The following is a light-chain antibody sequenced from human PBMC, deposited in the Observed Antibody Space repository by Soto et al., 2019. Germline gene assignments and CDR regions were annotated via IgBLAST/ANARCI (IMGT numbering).Light chain of an antibody. CDR2: GAS. V-gene: IGKV3-20*01. CDR3: QQYVRSPWT. CDR1: QSVSSNN. J-gene: IGKJ1*01. Sequence: EIVLTQSPGTLSLSPGERATLSCRASQSVSSNNLAWYQQRPGQAPRVVIYGASTRATGIPERFSGSGSGTDFTLAISRLEPEDFAVYYCQQYVRSPWTFGRGTKV.